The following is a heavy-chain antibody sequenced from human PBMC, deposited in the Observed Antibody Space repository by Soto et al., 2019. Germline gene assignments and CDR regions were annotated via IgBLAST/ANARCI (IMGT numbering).Heavy chain of an antibody. J-gene: IGHJ6*02. D-gene: IGHD3-16*02. CDR3: ARDYRVPSAGAMDV. Sequence: QVQLQESGPGLVKPSQTLSLTCTVSGGSINSGDYHWSWIRQSPGKGLQWIGAIYYSGSTYYNPSLKSRIRISVDTSKNQFALKVNSVTAADTGVDYWARDYRVPSAGAMDVWGQGTTVTVSS. V-gene: IGHV4-30-4*01. CDR1: GGSINSGDYH. CDR2: IYYSGST.